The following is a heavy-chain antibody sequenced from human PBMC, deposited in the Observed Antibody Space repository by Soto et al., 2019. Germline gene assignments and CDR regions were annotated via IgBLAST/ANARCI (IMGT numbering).Heavy chain of an antibody. CDR2: ISDNNGTT. V-gene: IGHV1-18*01. D-gene: IGHD1-26*01. CDR1: GYTFSSYG. CDR3: ARGGPGAPFAY. J-gene: IGHJ4*02. Sequence: QVQLVQSGAEVKKPGASVKVSCKASGYTFSSYGIIWVRQAPGQGLEWMGWISDNNGTTNYAQKVQGRVTMTTYTTRSTAYMELRSLRSDDTAMYYCARGGPGAPFAYWVQGTPVTVSS.